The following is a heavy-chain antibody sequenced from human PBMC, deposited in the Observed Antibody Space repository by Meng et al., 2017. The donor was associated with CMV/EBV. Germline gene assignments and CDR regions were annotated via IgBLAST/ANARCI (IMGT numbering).Heavy chain of an antibody. CDR3: ARGLGVVVVAATSNWFDP. V-gene: IGHV4-34*01. CDR1: GGSFSGYY. D-gene: IGHD2-15*01. Sequence: SETLSLTCGVYGGSFSGYYWSWIRQPPGKGLEWIGEINHSGSTNYNPSLKSRVTISVDTSKNQFSLKLSSVTAADTAVYSCARGLGVVVVAATSNWFDPWGQGTLVTVSS. CDR2: INHSGST. J-gene: IGHJ5*02.